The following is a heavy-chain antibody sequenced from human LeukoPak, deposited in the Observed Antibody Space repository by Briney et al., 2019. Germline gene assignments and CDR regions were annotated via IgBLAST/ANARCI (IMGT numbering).Heavy chain of an antibody. D-gene: IGHD5-18*01. V-gene: IGHV3-53*01. Sequence: PGGSLRLSCAASGFTVSSNYMSWVRQAPGKGLGWVSVIYSGGSTYYADSVKGRLTISRDNSKNTLYLQMNSLRAEDTAVYYCARVDTYSYGYDYWGQGTLVTVSS. CDR2: IYSGGST. J-gene: IGHJ4*02. CDR1: GFTVSSNY. CDR3: ARVDTYSYGYDY.